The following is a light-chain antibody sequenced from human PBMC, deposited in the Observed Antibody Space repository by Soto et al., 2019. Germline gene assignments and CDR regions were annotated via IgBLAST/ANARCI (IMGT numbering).Light chain of an antibody. V-gene: IGLV1-40*01. Sequence: QSVLTQPPSVSGAPGQRVTISCTGSSSNIGTTYHVHWYQQFPGAAPKLLIFGNTNRPSGVPDRFSASKSGTSASLAITGLQAEDEADYYCQSYDSRLSGWVFGGGTKVTVL. CDR2: GNT. J-gene: IGLJ3*02. CDR1: SSNIGTTYH. CDR3: QSYDSRLSGWV.